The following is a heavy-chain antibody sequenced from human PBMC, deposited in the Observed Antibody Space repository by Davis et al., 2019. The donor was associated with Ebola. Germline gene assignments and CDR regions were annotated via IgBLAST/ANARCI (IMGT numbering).Heavy chain of an antibody. V-gene: IGHV1-18*01. CDR2: ISAYNGNT. D-gene: IGHD3-10*01. CDR3: ARPLRMVQGVNYYYYGMDV. Sequence: ASVKVSCKASGYTFTSYGISWVRQAPGQGLEWMGWISAYNGNTNYAQKLQGRVTITRDTSASTAYMELSSLRSEDTAVYYCARPLRMVQGVNYYYYGMDVWGQGTTVTVSS. CDR1: GYTFTSYG. J-gene: IGHJ6*02.